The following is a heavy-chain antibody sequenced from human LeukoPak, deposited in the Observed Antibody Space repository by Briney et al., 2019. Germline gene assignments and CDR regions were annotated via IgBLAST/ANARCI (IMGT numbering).Heavy chain of an antibody. D-gene: IGHD2-15*01. CDR1: GGSISSSTYY. V-gene: IGHV4-39*01. CDR3: ARVRCSGGSCYSGS. J-gene: IGHJ4*02. Sequence: SETLSLTCTVSGGSISSSTYYWGWIRQPPGKGLEWIGSIYYSGSTYYNPSLKSRVTISVDTSENQFSLKLSSVTAADTAVYYCARVRCSGGSCYSGSWGQGTLVTVSS. CDR2: IYYSGST.